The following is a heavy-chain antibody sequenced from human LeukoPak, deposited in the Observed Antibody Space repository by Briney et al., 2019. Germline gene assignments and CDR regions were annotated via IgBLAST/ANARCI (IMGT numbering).Heavy chain of an antibody. J-gene: IGHJ4*02. V-gene: IGHV4-31*03. CDR2: IYNSGST. CDR1: GGSISSGGYY. D-gene: IGHD4-23*01. CDR3: ARAGTRVGSFDY. Sequence: SETLSPTCTVSGGSISSGGYYWSWIRQHPGKGLEWIGYIYNSGSTYYNPSLRSRVNISGDTSKNQFSLNLSSVTAADTAIYYCARAGTRVGSFDYWGQGTLGTVSS.